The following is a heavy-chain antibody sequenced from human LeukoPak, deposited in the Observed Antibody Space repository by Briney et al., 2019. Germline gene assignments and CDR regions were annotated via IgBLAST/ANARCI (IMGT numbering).Heavy chain of an antibody. CDR2: INGDGGST. J-gene: IGHJ6*02. D-gene: IGHD6-25*01. Sequence: GGSLRLSCAASGFTFSSHWMRWVRQPPGKGLVWVSRINGDGGSTNYADSVKGRFTISRDNAKNTLYLQVNSLRVEDTAIYYCARDRWVAADFHYYYAMDVWGQGTTVTVSS. CDR3: ARDRWVAADFHYYYAMDV. CDR1: GFTFSSHW. V-gene: IGHV3-74*01.